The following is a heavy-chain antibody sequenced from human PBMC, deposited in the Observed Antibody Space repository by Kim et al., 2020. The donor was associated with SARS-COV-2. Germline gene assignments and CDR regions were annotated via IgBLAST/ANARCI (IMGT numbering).Heavy chain of an antibody. Sequence: PRLKSRVTITGETVKNQFSLKLSSVTAADTAVYYRARGAGYSSSSGNFDYWGQGTLVTVSS. CDR3: ARGAGYSSSSGNFDY. D-gene: IGHD6-6*01. V-gene: IGHV4-34*01. J-gene: IGHJ4*02.